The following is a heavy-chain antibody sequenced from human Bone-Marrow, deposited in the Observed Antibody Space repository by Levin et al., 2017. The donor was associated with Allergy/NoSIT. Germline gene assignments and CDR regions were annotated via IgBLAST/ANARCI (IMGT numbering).Heavy chain of an antibody. CDR3: ARGLVVIPTASNWFDP. CDR2: IYHTGSA. Sequence: LSLPFPFSFFSPLPSSLNWIRQPPGKALEWIGYIYHTGSASYNPSLKSRLNISLSTSKQQFSLRLTSVTAADTAMYFCARGLVVIPTASNWFDPWGPGTLVTVSS. V-gene: IGHV4-59*01. J-gene: IGHJ5*02. CDR1: FFSPLPSS. D-gene: IGHD2-2*01.